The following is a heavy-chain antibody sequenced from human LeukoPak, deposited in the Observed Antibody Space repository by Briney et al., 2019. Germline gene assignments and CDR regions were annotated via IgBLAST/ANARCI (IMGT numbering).Heavy chain of an antibody. J-gene: IGHJ4*02. CDR3: ASGGYGDYVVDY. CDR2: ISYDGSNK. CDR1: GFTFSSYA. Sequence: GGSLRLSCAASGFTFSSYAMHWVRQAPGKGLEWVAVISYDGSNKYYADSVKGRFTISRDNSKNTLYLQMNSLGAEDTAVYYCASGGYGDYVVDYWGQGTLVTVSS. V-gene: IGHV3-30-3*01. D-gene: IGHD4-17*01.